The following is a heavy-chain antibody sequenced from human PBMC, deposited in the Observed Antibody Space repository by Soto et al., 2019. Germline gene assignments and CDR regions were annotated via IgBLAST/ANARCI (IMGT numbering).Heavy chain of an antibody. D-gene: IGHD4-17*01. J-gene: IGHJ3*02. CDR2: IYYSGST. CDR1: GGSISSGGYY. V-gene: IGHV4-31*03. CDR3: ARTINYGDYPRDAFDI. Sequence: QVQLQESGPGLVKPSQTLSLTCTVSGGSISSGGYYWSWIRQHPGKGLEWIGYIYYSGSTYYNPALKSRVTISVDTSKNQFALKLSSVTDADTAVYYCARTINYGDYPRDAFDIWGQGTMVTVSS.